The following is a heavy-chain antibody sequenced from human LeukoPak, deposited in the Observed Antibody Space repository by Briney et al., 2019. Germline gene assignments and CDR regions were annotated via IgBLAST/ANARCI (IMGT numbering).Heavy chain of an antibody. CDR2: ISGSGGST. V-gene: IGHV3-23*01. J-gene: IGHJ6*02. D-gene: IGHD3-3*01. CDR3: AKERSITIFGVVITGMDV. CDR1: GFTFSSYA. Sequence: PGGSLRLSCAASGFTFSSYAMSWVRQALGKGLEWVSAISGSGGSTYYADSVKGRFTISRDNSKNTLYLQMNSLRAEDTAVYYCAKERSITIFGVVITGMDVWGQGTTVTVSS.